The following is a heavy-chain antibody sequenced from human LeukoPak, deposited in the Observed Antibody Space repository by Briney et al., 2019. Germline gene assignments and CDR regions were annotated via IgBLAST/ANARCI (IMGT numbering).Heavy chain of an antibody. J-gene: IGHJ6*01. CDR2: ISGSGDSA. Sequence: GSLRLPCAASGFTFSSYATSWVGQAPGKGLEWVSGISGSGDSAYYADSVKGRFTISRDNSKNTLYLQMNSLRVQDTAVYYCTKARVRRGYTYGYDYGMDVWGQGATVTVSS. V-gene: IGHV3-23*01. CDR3: TKARVRRGYTYGYDYGMDV. D-gene: IGHD5-18*01. CDR1: GFTFSSYA.